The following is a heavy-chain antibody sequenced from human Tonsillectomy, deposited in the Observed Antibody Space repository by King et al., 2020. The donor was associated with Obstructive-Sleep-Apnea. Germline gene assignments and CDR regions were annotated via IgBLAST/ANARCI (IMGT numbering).Heavy chain of an antibody. CDR3: ARDIYGDYDPTFDY. J-gene: IGHJ4*02. V-gene: IGHV1-2*04. D-gene: IGHD4-17*01. Sequence: VQLVQSGAEVKKPGASVKVSCKALGYTFTGYYIHWVRQAPGQGLEWMGWINPNSGGKNYAQKVQGWVTMTRDTSISTAYMELSRLRSDDTAVYYCARDIYGDYDPTFDYWGQGTLVTVSS. CDR1: GYTFTGYY. CDR2: INPNSGGK.